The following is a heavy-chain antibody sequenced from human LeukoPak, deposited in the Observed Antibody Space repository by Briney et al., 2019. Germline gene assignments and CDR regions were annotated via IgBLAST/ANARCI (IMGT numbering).Heavy chain of an antibody. CDR2: ISYDGSNK. Sequence: PGGSLRLSCAASGFTFSSYGMHWVRQAPGKGLEWVAVISYDGSNKYYADSVKGRFTIPRDNSKNTLYLQMNSLRAEDTAVYYCGKGEDDSSGYYLMGFDYWGQETLVSVSS. D-gene: IGHD3-22*01. CDR3: GKGEDDSSGYYLMGFDY. J-gene: IGHJ4*02. V-gene: IGHV3-30*18. CDR1: GFTFSSYG.